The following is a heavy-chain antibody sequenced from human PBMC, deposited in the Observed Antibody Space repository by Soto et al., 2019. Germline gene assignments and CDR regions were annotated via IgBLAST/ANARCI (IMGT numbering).Heavy chain of an antibody. J-gene: IGHJ4*02. CDR1: GFTVSSNY. V-gene: IGHV3-53*01. D-gene: IGHD3-22*01. CDR2: IYSGGST. Sequence: GSLRLSCAASGFTVSSNYMSWVRQAPGKGLEWVSVIYSGGSTYYADSVKGRFTISRDNSKNTLYLQMNSLRAEDTAVYYCARDDSSGYYYFDYWGQGTLVTVSS. CDR3: ARDDSSGYYYFDY.